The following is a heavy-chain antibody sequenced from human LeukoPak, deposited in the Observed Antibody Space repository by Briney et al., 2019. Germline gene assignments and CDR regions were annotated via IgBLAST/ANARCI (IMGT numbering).Heavy chain of an antibody. Sequence: SETLSLTCTVSGGSISSYYWSWIRQPPGKGLEWIGYIYYSGSTNYNPSLKSRVTIPVDTSKNQFSLKLSSVTAADTAVYYCASLAGYYYYYMDVWGKGTTVTVSS. J-gene: IGHJ6*03. V-gene: IGHV4-59*01. CDR1: GGSISSYY. CDR2: IYYSGST. CDR3: ASLAGYYYYYMDV.